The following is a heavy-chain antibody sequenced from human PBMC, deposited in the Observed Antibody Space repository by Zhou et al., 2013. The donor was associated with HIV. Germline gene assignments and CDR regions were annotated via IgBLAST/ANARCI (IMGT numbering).Heavy chain of an antibody. J-gene: IGHJ3*01. CDR3: AREGYDDRSHQFLVDYFYAMDV. D-gene: IGHD3-22*01. CDR2: IIPLLGTT. V-gene: IGHV1-69*16. CDR1: GYTFNRFP. Sequence: QVRLLQSGAEVKSPGSSVKVPCLTSGYTFNRFPINWLRQVPGQGLEWMGVIIPLLGTTDYAQKFQGRVTISTGASATTAYMELRNLTSDDTALYFCAREGYDDRSHQFLVDYFYAMDVWGQG.